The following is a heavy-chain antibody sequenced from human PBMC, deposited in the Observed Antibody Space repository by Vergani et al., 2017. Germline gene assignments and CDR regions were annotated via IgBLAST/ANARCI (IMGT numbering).Heavy chain of an antibody. V-gene: IGHV4-34*01. Sequence: QVQLQQWGAGLLKPSETLSLTCAVYGGSFSGYYWSWIRQPPGKGLEWIGSIYYSGSTYYNPSLKSRVTISVDTSKNQFSLKLSSVTAADTAVYYCARAFTSFGVVSRRAFDIWGQGTMVTVSS. D-gene: IGHD3-3*01. CDR1: GGSFSGYY. J-gene: IGHJ3*02. CDR2: IYYSGST. CDR3: ARAFTSFGVVSRRAFDI.